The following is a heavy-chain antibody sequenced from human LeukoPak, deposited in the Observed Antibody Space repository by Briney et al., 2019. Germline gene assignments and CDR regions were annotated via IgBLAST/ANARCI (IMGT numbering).Heavy chain of an antibody. CDR1: GGSISSYY. Sequence: SETLSLTCTVSGGSISSYYWSWIRQPPGKGLEWIGYIYYSGSTNYNPSLKSRVTISVDTSKNQFSLKLSSVTAADTAVYYCARGYPGSGGYYLDYWGQGTLVTVSS. D-gene: IGHD1-1*01. V-gene: IGHV4-59*12. CDR3: ARGYPGSGGYYLDY. CDR2: IYYSGST. J-gene: IGHJ4*02.